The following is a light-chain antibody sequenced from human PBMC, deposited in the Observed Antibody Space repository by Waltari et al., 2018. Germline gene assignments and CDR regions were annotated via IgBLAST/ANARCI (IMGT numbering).Light chain of an antibody. CDR1: QGITDH. CDR2: AAS. J-gene: IGKJ5*01. CDR3: QQYWSYPIT. V-gene: IGKV1-16*02. Sequence: DIQMTQSTSSLSASVGHKVTITCRASQGITDHLAWFQLKPGKAPKSLIYAASRLQSGVPSKFSGSGSGTDFTLTINSLQPEDFATYYCQQYWSYPITFAQGTRLEIE.